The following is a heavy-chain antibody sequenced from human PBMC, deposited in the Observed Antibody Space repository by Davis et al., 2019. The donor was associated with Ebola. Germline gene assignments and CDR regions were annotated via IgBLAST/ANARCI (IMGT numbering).Heavy chain of an antibody. V-gene: IGHV1-18*01. Sequence: ASVKVSCKASGGTFSSYAISWVRQAPGQGLQYMGWISAYNGNTDYAQTFQDRFTMTIDTSATTAYMELRNLRSDDTAMYYCARWGPLHYFFDYWGQGTLVTVSS. D-gene: IGHD2/OR15-2a*01. CDR2: ISAYNGNT. J-gene: IGHJ4*02. CDR1: GGTFSSYA. CDR3: ARWGPLHYFFDY.